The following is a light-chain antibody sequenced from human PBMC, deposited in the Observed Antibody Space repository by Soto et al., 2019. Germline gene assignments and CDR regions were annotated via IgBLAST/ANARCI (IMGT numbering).Light chain of an antibody. J-gene: IGLJ1*01. Sequence: QSVLTKPPSVSRAPGQRGTISCPGSSSNIGAGYDVHWYQQLPGTAPKLLIYGNSNRPSGVPDRFSGSKSGTSASLAITGLQAEDEADYYCQSYDSSLSALFGTGTKVTVL. V-gene: IGLV1-40*01. CDR1: SSNIGAGYD. CDR3: QSYDSSLSAL. CDR2: GNS.